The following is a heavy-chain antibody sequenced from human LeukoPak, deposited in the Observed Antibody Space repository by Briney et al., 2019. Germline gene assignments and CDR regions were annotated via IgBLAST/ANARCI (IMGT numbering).Heavy chain of an antibody. CDR1: GGSISSSSYY. CDR3: ARHGDYGNWFDP. CDR2: IYYSGST. J-gene: IGHJ5*02. V-gene: IGHV4-39*01. Sequence: SETLSLTCTVSGGSISSSSYYWGWIRQPPGKGLEWIGSIYYSGSTYYNPSLKSRVTISVDTSKNQFSLKLSSVTAADTAVYYCARHGDYGNWFDPWGQGTLVTVPS. D-gene: IGHD4-17*01.